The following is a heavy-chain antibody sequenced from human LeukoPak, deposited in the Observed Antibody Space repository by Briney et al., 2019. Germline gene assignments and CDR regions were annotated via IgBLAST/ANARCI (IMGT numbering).Heavy chain of an antibody. D-gene: IGHD2-15*01. J-gene: IGHJ4*02. Sequence: SETLSVTCTVSGGSISSSSYYWGRIRQPPGEGLEWIGEINQSGSTNYNPSFKSRVTISVDTSKNQFSLNLTSVTAADTAVYYCATVPYCSGGACYAYFDHWGQGTLVTVSS. CDR2: INQSGST. CDR3: ATVPYCSGGACYAYFDH. V-gene: IGHV4-39*07. CDR1: GGSISSSSYY.